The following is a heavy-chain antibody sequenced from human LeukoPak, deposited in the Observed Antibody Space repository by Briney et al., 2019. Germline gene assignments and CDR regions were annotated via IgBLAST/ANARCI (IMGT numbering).Heavy chain of an antibody. CDR1: GGTFSSYA. V-gene: IGHV1-69*04. CDR2: IIPILGIA. Sequence: EASVKVSCKASGGTFSSYAISWGRQAPGQGLEWMGRIIPILGIANYAQKFQGRVTITADKSTSTAYMELSSLRSEDTAVYYCAREGNTAMVTFDYWGQGTLVTVSS. CDR3: AREGNTAMVTFDY. J-gene: IGHJ4*02. D-gene: IGHD5-18*01.